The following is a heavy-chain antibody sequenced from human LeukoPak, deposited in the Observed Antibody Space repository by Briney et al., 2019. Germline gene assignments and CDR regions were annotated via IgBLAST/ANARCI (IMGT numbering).Heavy chain of an antibody. J-gene: IGHJ5*02. CDR1: GGSFSGYY. Sequence: KPSETLSLTCAVYGGSFSGYYWSWVRQPPGKGLEWIGEINHSGSTNYNPSLKSRVTISVDTSKNQFSLKLSSVTAADTAVYYCARGGLLYYRNWFDPWGQGTLVTVSS. V-gene: IGHV4-34*01. CDR3: ARGGLLYYRNWFDP. D-gene: IGHD2-8*01. CDR2: INHSGST.